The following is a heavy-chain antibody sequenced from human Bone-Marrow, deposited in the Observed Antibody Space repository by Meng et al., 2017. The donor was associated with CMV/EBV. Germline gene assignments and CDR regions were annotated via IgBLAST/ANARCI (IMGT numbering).Heavy chain of an antibody. V-gene: IGHV3-9*01. D-gene: IGHD1-26*01. CDR1: GFSFDDYA. CDR2: ISWNSGWT. J-gene: IGHJ4*02. Sequence: GGPLRLSCAASGFSFDDYAMVWVRQGPGKGLEWVSGISWNSGWTAYADSVKGRFTISRDNAKKSLYLQMNSLKLEDTALYYCAKDLGRRGEGATIDYWGQGTLVTVSS. CDR3: AKDLGRRGEGATIDY.